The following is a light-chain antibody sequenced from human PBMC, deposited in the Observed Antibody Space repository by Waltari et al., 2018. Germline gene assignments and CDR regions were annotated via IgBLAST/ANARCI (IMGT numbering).Light chain of an antibody. CDR3: QQYYGNPLT. Sequence: DIVMTQSPDSLAVSRGERVTINCKSSESLLYSANNKDYLAWYQQKPGQPPKLLIYWASNRESGVPERFSGSGSGTDFTLSISGLQSEDVAVYYCQQYYGNPLTFGGGTKVEIK. CDR2: WAS. J-gene: IGKJ4*01. CDR1: ESLLYSANNKDY. V-gene: IGKV4-1*01.